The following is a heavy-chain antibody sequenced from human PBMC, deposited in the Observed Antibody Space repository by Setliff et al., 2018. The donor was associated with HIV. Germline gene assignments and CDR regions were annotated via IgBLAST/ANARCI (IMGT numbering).Heavy chain of an antibody. D-gene: IGHD3-22*01. J-gene: IGHJ4*02. CDR2: VHYSGRT. CDR1: GGSISSTNYF. V-gene: IGHV4-39*07. Sequence: NPSETLSLTCTVSGGSISSTNYFWGWIRQPPGKGLEWIGEVHYSGRTAYNPSLKSRVAISVDTSKNQFSLKLNTVTAADTALYFCALLEVPLIEGISPALWGQGTLVTVSS. CDR3: ALLEVPLIEGISPAL.